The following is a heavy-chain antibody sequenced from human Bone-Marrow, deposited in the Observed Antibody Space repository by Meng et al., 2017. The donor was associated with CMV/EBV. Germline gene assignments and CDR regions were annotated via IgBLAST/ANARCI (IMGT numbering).Heavy chain of an antibody. J-gene: IGHJ3*02. D-gene: IGHD6-6*01. Sequence: SLKISCAASGFTFSSYGMHWVRQAPGKGLEWVSGISWNSGSIGYADSVKGRFTISRDNAKNSLYLQMNSLRAEDTALYYCAKGSSSSAFEIWGQGTMVTVSS. CDR2: ISWNSGSI. V-gene: IGHV3-9*01. CDR3: AKGSSSSAFEI. CDR1: GFTFSSYG.